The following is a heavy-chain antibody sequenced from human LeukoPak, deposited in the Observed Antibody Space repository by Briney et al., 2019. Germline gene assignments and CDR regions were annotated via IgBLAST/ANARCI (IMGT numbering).Heavy chain of an antibody. J-gene: IGHJ4*02. CDR2: ISGGGEHT. CDR1: GLTFTNFA. V-gene: IGHV3-23*01. CDR3: ASGPYSSSYFAS. Sequence: GGSLRLSCAASGLTFTNFAMKWVRQAPGKGLEWVAGISGGGEHTFYVDSVKGRFTISRDNSKDTLHLQMSILRPEDTALYYCASGPYSSSYFASWGQGTMVTVSS. D-gene: IGHD6-13*01.